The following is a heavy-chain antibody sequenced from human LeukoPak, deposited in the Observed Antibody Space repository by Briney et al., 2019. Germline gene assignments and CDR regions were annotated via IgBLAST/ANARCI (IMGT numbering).Heavy chain of an antibody. V-gene: IGHV3-21*01. CDR1: GFTFSSYS. Sequence: GGSLRLSCAASGFTFSSYSMHWVRQAPGKGLEWVSSISSSSSYIYYADSVKGRFTISRDNAKNSMYLQMNSLRAEDTAVYYCAGGRVVRAFDIWGQGTMVTVSS. CDR3: AGGRVVRAFDI. D-gene: IGHD3-22*01. CDR2: ISSSSSYI. J-gene: IGHJ3*02.